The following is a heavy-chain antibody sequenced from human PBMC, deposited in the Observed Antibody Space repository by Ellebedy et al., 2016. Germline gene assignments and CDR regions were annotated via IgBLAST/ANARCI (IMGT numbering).Heavy chain of an antibody. D-gene: IGHD3-10*01. CDR2: IYHSGST. CDR1: GGSISSGGYS. Sequence: SETLSLXCAVSGGSISSGGYSWSWIRQPPGKGLEWIGYIYHSGSTYYNPSLKSRVTISVDRSKNQFSLKLSSVTAADTAVYYCARSTGGHYGSGTLFDYWGQGTLAIVSS. V-gene: IGHV4-30-2*01. CDR3: ARSTGGHYGSGTLFDY. J-gene: IGHJ4*02.